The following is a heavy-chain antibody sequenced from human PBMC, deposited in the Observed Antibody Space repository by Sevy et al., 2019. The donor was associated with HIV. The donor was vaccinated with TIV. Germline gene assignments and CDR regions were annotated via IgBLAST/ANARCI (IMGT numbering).Heavy chain of an antibody. J-gene: IGHJ5*02. CDR2: INPSGGGT. Sequence: ASVKVSCETSGYTFTYYYIHWVRQAPGQGLEWMGWINPSGGGTQYAQKFQGRVSVTSDTSRRTSYMELRRLRSDDTALYYCARQVDNWFDPWGQGTPVTVSS. CDR3: ARQVDNWFDP. CDR1: GYTFTYYY. D-gene: IGHD2-15*01. V-gene: IGHV1-2*02.